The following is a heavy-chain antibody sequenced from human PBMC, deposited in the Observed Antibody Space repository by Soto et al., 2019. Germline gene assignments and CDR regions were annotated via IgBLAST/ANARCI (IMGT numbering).Heavy chain of an antibody. CDR2: ISGSGGST. Sequence: GGSLRLSCAASGFTFSNYAMTWVRQAPGKGLEWVSTISGSGGSTYYADSVKGRFTISRDNSKNTLYLQMNSLRAEDTAIYYCAKVMTGVPSYDYWGQGTLVTVSS. J-gene: IGHJ4*02. V-gene: IGHV3-23*01. CDR3: AKVMTGVPSYDY. CDR1: GFTFSNYA. D-gene: IGHD3-9*01.